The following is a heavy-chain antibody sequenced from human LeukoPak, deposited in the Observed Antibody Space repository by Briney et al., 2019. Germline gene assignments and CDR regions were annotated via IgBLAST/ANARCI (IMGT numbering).Heavy chain of an antibody. CDR3: AREGSDWNYYYYMDV. V-gene: IGHV3-7*01. CDR1: GFTFSSYW. Sequence: GGSLRLSCAASGFTFSSYWMSWVRQAPGKGLEWVANIKQDGSEKYYVDSVKGRFTISRDNAKNSLYLQMNSLRVEDTAVYYCAREGSDWNYYYYMDVWGKGTTVTISS. CDR2: IKQDGSEK. D-gene: IGHD6-19*01. J-gene: IGHJ6*03.